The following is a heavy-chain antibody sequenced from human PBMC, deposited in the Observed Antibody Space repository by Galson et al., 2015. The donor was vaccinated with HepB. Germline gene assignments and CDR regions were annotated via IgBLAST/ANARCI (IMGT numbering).Heavy chain of an antibody. V-gene: IGHV3-11*01. CDR1: GFTFSDYY. D-gene: IGHD3-3*01. CDR3: ARDYDFWSGYAPSYYYGMDV. Sequence: LRLSCAASGFTFSDYYMSWIRQAPGKGLEWVSYISSSGSTIYYADSVKGRFTISRDNAKNSLYLQMNSLRAEDTAVYYCARDYDFWSGYAPSYYYGMDVWGQGTTVTVSS. J-gene: IGHJ6*02. CDR2: ISSSGSTI.